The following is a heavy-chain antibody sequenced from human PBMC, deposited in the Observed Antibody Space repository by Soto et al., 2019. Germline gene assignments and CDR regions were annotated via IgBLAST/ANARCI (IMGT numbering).Heavy chain of an antibody. J-gene: IGHJ4*02. V-gene: IGHV3-30*18. CDR3: AKDPAVAGTFDY. Sequence: TGGSLRLSCAASGFTFSSYGMHWVRQAPGKGLEWVAVISYDGSNKYYADSVKGRFTISRDNSKNTLYLQMNSLRAEDTAVYYCAKDPAVAGTFDYWGQGTLVTVSS. D-gene: IGHD6-19*01. CDR1: GFTFSSYG. CDR2: ISYDGSNK.